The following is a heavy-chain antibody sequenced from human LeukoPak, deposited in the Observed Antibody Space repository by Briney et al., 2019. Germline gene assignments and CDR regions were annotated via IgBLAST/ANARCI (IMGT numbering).Heavy chain of an antibody. CDR3: ARRAVTTYFDY. CDR2: INSDGSRT. J-gene: IGHJ4*02. V-gene: IGHV3-74*03. Sequence: QPGRSLRLPCVVPGSTLSSYWMHWVRQAPGKGLVWVSNINSDGSRTKYADSVRGRFTISRDNAKNTLYLQMNSLRAEDTAVYYCARRAVTTYFDYWGQGTLVTVSS. D-gene: IGHD4-11*01. CDR1: GSTLSSYW.